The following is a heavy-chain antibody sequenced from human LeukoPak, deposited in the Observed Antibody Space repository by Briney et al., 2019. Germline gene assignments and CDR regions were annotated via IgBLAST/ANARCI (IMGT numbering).Heavy chain of an antibody. Sequence: ASVKVSCKASGHTFTNYHIHWVRQAPGQGLEWMGWINPNSGGTSSAQKFQGRVTMTRDTSITTVYMEANWLTSDDTAMYYCARADRLHGGPYLIGPWGQGTLVTVSS. V-gene: IGHV1-2*02. CDR3: ARADRLHGGPYLIGP. CDR2: INPNSGGT. D-gene: IGHD3-16*01. J-gene: IGHJ5*02. CDR1: GHTFTNYH.